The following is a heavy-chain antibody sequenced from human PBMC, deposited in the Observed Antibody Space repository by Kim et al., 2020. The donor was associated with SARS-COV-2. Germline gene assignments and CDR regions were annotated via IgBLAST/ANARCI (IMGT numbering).Heavy chain of an antibody. Sequence: SETLSLTCAVYGGSFSGYYWSWIRQPPGKRLEWIGEINHSGSTNYNPSLKSRVTISVDTSKNQLCLKLSSVTAADTAVYYCARGPRTAAGTPFYYWGHGTLVTGSS. CDR3: ARGPRTAAGTPFYY. CDR1: GGSFSGYY. D-gene: IGHD6-13*01. J-gene: IGHJ4*01. V-gene: IGHV4-34*01. CDR2: INHSGST.